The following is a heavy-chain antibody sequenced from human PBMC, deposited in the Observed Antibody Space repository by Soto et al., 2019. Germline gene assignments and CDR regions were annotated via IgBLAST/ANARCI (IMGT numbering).Heavy chain of an antibody. J-gene: IGHJ4*02. V-gene: IGHV3-23*01. CDR1: GFTLSTYS. D-gene: IGHD3-22*01. CDR2: IHGSDDNT. Sequence: GGSLRLSCAAYGFTLSTYSMSWGRQAPGQGLAWDLVIHGSDDNTYYADSVKGRFTISKDSLKNTLYLQMNSLRAEDTAFYYCAKGAWLDYWGQGTRVTVSS. CDR3: AKGAWLDY.